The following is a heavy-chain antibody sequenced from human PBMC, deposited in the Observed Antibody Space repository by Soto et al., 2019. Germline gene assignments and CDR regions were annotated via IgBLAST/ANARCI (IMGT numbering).Heavy chain of an antibody. V-gene: IGHV4-39*01. CDR2: IFYSGNT. J-gene: IGHJ4*02. Sequence: SETLSLTCTVSGGSISSGGYYWGWIRQSPGKGLEWIGSIFYSGNTYYNPSLQRRLVISADTSKNHFSLTLSSVTAADTAVYYCARHSGDCSNGVCSAFFDYWGLGTLVTVSS. CDR3: ARHSGDCSNGVCSAFFDY. D-gene: IGHD2-8*01. CDR1: GGSISSGGYY.